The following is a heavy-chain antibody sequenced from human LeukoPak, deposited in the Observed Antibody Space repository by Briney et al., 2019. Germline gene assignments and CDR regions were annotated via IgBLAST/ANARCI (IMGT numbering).Heavy chain of an antibody. J-gene: IGHJ5*02. Sequence: GASVNLSCKASGGTFTSYAISWVRQAPGPGLEWMGRIIPIFGIANYAQKFQGRVTITADKSTSTAYMELSSLRSEETAVYYCAREEGHQMWLFVPWGEGTLVTVSS. CDR3: AREEGHQMWLFVP. CDR1: GGTFTSYA. D-gene: IGHD2-21*01. CDR2: IIPIFGIA. V-gene: IGHV1-69*04.